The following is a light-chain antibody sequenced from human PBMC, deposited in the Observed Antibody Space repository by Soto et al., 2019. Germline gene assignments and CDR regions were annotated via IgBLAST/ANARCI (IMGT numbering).Light chain of an antibody. CDR1: SSDFGGYNY. V-gene: IGLV2-14*01. J-gene: IGLJ2*01. CDR2: DVS. CDR3: SSYTSSSTVV. Sequence: QSALTQPASVSGSPGQSITISCTGTSSDFGGYNYVSWYQQHPGKAPKLMIYDVSNRPSGVSNRFSGSKSGNTAYLTISGLQAEDEADYYCSSYTSSSTVVFGGGTKLTVL.